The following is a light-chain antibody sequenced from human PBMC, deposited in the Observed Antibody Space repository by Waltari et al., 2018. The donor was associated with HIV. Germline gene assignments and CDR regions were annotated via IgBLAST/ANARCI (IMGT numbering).Light chain of an antibody. CDR3: QVWDTNSDHRV. CDR2: DDI. CDR1: NIGNRS. J-gene: IGLJ2*01. V-gene: IGLV3-21*02. Sequence: SSVLTQTPSVSVAPGQTARITWGGDNIGNRSVHRYQQKPGQAPVLVVYDDIDRPSGIPERFSGSRSGNTATLTISRVEVGDEDDYYCQVWDTNSDHRVFGGGTKLTVL.